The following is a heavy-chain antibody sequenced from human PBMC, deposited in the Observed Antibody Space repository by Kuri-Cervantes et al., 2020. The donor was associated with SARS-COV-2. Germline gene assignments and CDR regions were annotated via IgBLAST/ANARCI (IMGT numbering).Heavy chain of an antibody. Sequence: GSLRLSCTVSGGSISSYYWSWIRQPAGKGLEWIGRIYTSGSTNYNPSLKGRVTMSVDTSKNQFSLKLSSVTAADTAVYYCARERYSSGSAFDIWGQGTMVTVSS. D-gene: IGHD6-19*01. CDR2: IYTSGST. V-gene: IGHV4-4*07. CDR3: ARERYSSGSAFDI. J-gene: IGHJ3*02. CDR1: GGSISSYY.